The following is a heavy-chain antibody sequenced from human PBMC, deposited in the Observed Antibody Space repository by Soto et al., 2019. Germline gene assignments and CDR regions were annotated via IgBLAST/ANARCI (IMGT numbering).Heavy chain of an antibody. D-gene: IGHD5-12*01. Sequence: QVQLQESGPGLVKPSGTLSLSCAVSGGSVSNNNWWSWVRQCPGNGLEWIGEIHHSGGTSYNPSLESRATLSVDKSKNELSLRLNYVTAADTAVYYCTKNSAYALDYWGLGILVTVSS. J-gene: IGHJ4*02. CDR2: IHHSGGT. CDR3: TKNSAYALDY. V-gene: IGHV4-4*02. CDR1: GGSVSNNNW.